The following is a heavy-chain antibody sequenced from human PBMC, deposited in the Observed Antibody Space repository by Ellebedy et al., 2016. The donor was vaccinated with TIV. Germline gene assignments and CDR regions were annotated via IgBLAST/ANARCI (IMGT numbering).Heavy chain of an antibody. CDR1: RSTISSYW. Sequence: GESPKISXKPSRSTISSYWMSWIRQTSGKGLERAAIIKQDGSEKYFGDSVRGRFIVSRDNAENSLSLQMNSLRAGDTAVYYCAKVIPRVEDGRNSEYFDSWGQGTPVTVSS. CDR3: AKVIPRVEDGRNSEYFDS. CDR2: IKQDGSEK. V-gene: IGHV3-7*01. J-gene: IGHJ4*02. D-gene: IGHD1-14*01.